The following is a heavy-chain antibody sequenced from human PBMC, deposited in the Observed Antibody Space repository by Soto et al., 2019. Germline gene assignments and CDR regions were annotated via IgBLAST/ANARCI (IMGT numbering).Heavy chain of an antibody. D-gene: IGHD3-22*01. CDR1: GGSISSGGYY. Sequence: SETLSLTCTVSGGSISSGGYYWSWIRQHPGKGLEWIGYIYYSGSTYYNPSLKSRVTISVDTSKNQLSLKLSSVTAADTAVYYCARVAELLKHYDSSGYYSFDYWGQGTLVTVSS. V-gene: IGHV4-31*03. CDR2: IYYSGST. CDR3: ARVAELLKHYDSSGYYSFDY. J-gene: IGHJ4*02.